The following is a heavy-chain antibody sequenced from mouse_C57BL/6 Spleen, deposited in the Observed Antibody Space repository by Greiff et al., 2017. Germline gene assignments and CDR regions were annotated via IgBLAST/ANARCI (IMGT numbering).Heavy chain of an antibody. J-gene: IGHJ3*01. CDR3: TIDSSGYPAWFAY. CDR1: GFNIKDAY. Sequence: EVKLVESGAELVRPGASVKLSCTASGFNIKDAYMHWVKQRPEQGLEWIGWIDPENGDTEYASQFQGKATITADTSSHTAYLQLSSLTSEDTAVYYCTIDSSGYPAWFAYWGQGTLVTVSA. V-gene: IGHV14-4*01. D-gene: IGHD3-2*02. CDR2: IDPENGDT.